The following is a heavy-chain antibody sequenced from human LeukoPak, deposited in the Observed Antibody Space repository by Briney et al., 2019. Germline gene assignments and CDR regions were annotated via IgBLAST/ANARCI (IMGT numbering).Heavy chain of an antibody. V-gene: IGHV4-31*03. D-gene: IGHD7-27*01. CDR1: GGSISSGGYY. CDR3: ARVAPTGEVDY. J-gene: IGHJ4*02. CDR2: IYYSGST. Sequence: SETLSLTCTVSGGSISSGGYYWSWIRQHPGKGLEWFGYIYYSGSTYYNPSLKSRVTISVDTPKNQFSLKLSSVTAADTAVYYCARVAPTGEVDYWGQGTLVTVSS.